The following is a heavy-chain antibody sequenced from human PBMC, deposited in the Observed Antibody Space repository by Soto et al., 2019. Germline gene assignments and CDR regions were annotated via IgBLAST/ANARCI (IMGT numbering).Heavy chain of an antibody. Sequence: QITLKESGPTLVKPTQTLTLTCTFSGFSLSTSGVGVGWIRQPPGKALEWLALIYWDDDKRYSPSLKSRLTSAKDTYKNQVVLTMTNIDPVDTAPYYCAHRRLAVGARLNDAFDIWGQGTMVTVSS. CDR3: AHRRLAVGARLNDAFDI. CDR1: GFSLSTSGVG. CDR2: IYWDDDK. V-gene: IGHV2-5*02. J-gene: IGHJ3*02. D-gene: IGHD1-26*01.